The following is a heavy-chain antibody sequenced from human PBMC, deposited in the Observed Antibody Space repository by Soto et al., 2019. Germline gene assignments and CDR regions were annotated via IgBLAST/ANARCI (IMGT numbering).Heavy chain of an antibody. CDR3: ARVFGDYIWGSYAGYYYYYMDV. V-gene: IGHV1-2*04. CDR2: INPNNGGT. CDR1: GYSFTGNS. J-gene: IGHJ6*03. D-gene: IGHD3-16*01. Sequence: ASVKVSCKASGYSFTGNSIHWVRQAPGQGIEWMGWINPNNGGTNYAQKFQGWVTMTRDTSISTAYMELSRLRSDDTAVYYCARVFGDYIWGSYAGYYYYYMDVWGKGTTVTVSS.